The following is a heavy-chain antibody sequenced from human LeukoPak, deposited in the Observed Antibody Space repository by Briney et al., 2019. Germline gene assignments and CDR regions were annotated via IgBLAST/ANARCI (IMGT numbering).Heavy chain of an antibody. CDR3: AREGRDGYNRDY. D-gene: IGHD5-24*01. J-gene: IGHJ4*02. CDR1: GGTFSSYA. CDR2: IIPIFGTA. V-gene: IGHV1-69*05. Sequence: SVKVSCKASGGTFSSYAISWVRQAPGQGLEWMGGIIPIFGTANYAQKFQGRVTITTDESTSTAYMELSSLRSEDAAVYYCAREGRDGYNRDYWGQGTLVTVSS.